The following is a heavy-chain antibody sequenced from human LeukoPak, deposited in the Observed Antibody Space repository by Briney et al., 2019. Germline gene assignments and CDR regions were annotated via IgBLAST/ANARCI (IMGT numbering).Heavy chain of an antibody. CDR1: GGSISSGGYS. J-gene: IGHJ3*02. CDR2: IYHSGST. D-gene: IGHD3-10*01. V-gene: IGHV4-30-2*01. CDR3: ARGATRGPLGIAFDI. Sequence: SQTLSLTCAVSGGSISSGGYSWSWIRQPPGKGLEWIGYIYHSGSTYYNPSLKSRVTISVDRSKNQFSLKLSSVTAADTAVYYCARGATRGPLGIAFDIWGQGTMVTVSS.